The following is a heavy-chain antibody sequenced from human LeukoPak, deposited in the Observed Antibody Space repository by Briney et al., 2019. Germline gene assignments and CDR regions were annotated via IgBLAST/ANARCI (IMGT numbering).Heavy chain of an antibody. CDR1: GFTFSNAW. D-gene: IGHD3-3*01. J-gene: IGHJ6*02. V-gene: IGHV3-15*01. CDR2: IKSKTDGGTT. CDR3: SRIDYDFWSGYYTGPYYYYGMDV. Sequence: GGSLRLSCAASGFTFSNAWMSWVRQAPGKGLEWVGRIKSKTDGGTTDYAAPVKGRFTISRDDSKNTLYLQMNSLKTEDTAVYYCSRIDYDFWSGYYTGPYYYYGMDVWGQGTTVTVSS.